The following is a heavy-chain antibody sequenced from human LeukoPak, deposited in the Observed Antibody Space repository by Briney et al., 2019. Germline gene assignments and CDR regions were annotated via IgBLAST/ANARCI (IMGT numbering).Heavy chain of an antibody. D-gene: IGHD3-9*01. CDR2: MWYDGSYK. V-gene: IGHV3-33*01. J-gene: IGHJ4*02. CDR1: GFTFSSYG. Sequence: GGSLRLFCAASGFTFSSYGMHWVRQAPGKGLEWVAVMWYDGSYKYYADSVTGRFTISRDNSKNTLYLQMNSLRVEDTAVYYCARDFGWLSGFDNWGQGTLVTVSS. CDR3: ARDFGWLSGFDN.